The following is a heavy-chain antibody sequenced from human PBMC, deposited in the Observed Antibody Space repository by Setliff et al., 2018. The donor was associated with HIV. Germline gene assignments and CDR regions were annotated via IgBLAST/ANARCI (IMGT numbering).Heavy chain of an antibody. CDR1: GFIFNNYA. J-gene: IGHJ4*02. CDR2: IKQDGAEK. D-gene: IGHD1-1*01. Sequence: PGGSLRLSCAASGFIFNNYAMTWVRQAPGKGLEWVANIKQDGAEKHYMDSVKGRFNISADNANKYLYLQMNDLDAGDTAVYYCSRGPSTGTYMNYWGQGTLVTVS. V-gene: IGHV3-7*04. CDR3: SRGPSTGTYMNY.